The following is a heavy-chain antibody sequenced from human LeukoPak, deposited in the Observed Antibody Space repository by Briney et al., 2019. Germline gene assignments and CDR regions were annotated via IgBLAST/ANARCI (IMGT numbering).Heavy chain of an antibody. CDR2: LYYNGDK. V-gene: IGHV4-59*11. CDR1: GGFISTHY. CDR3: TRGLPFSGYDYQKLPDS. J-gene: IGHJ4*02. D-gene: IGHD5-12*01. Sequence: KASETLSLTCTVSGGFISTHYWSWIRQLPGKGLEWIGYLYYNGDKNFNPSLKSRVTISMDTSKNQFSLKLTSVTAADTAVYYCTRGLPFSGYDYQKLPDSWGQGSMVTVSS.